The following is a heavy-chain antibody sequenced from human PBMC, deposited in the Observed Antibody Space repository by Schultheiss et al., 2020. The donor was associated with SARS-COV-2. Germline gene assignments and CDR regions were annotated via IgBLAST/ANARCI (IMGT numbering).Heavy chain of an antibody. CDR3: ARGAAVAVTGWFDP. D-gene: IGHD6-19*01. V-gene: IGHV4-34*01. CDR1: GGSFSGYY. J-gene: IGHJ5*02. Sequence: SETLSLTCAVYGGSFSGYYWSWIRQPPGKGLEWIGEINHSGSTNYNPSLKSRVTISVDTSKNQFSLKLSSVTAADTAVYYCARGAAVAVTGWFDPWGQGTLVTVSS. CDR2: INHSGST.